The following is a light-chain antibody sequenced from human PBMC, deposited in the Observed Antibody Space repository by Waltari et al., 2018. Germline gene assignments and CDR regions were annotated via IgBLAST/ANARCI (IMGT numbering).Light chain of an antibody. Sequence: DIVMSQSPLSLPVTPGEPASISCRSNQSLLLTSGNVNNYLDWPLQKHGQSPQILIYLGSNRAYGVPDRFSGSGSGTDVTLKISRVQAEDVGVYYCMQSLQVPYTFGQGTKLEIK. CDR2: LGS. V-gene: IGKV2-28*01. CDR1: QSLLLTSGNVNNY. CDR3: MQSLQVPYT. J-gene: IGKJ2*01.